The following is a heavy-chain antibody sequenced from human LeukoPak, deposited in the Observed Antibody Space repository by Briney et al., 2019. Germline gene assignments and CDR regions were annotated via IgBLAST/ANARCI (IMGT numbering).Heavy chain of an antibody. Sequence: RPSETLSLTCIASDYSISSGYYWGWIRQPPGKGLEWNGSISHSGSTYYNPSLKSRVTISLDTSKNQFSLRLRSVTAADTAFYYCTREGDVVGATIDSWGQGTLVTVSS. J-gene: IGHJ4*02. CDR3: TREGDVVGATIDS. V-gene: IGHV4-38-2*02. CDR1: DYSISSGYY. CDR2: ISHSGST. D-gene: IGHD1-26*01.